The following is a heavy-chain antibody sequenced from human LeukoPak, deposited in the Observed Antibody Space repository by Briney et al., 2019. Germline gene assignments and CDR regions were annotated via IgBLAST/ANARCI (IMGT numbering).Heavy chain of an antibody. D-gene: IGHD3-16*01. CDR1: GFTFSRHG. V-gene: IGHV3-30*03. CDR3: AREAAWGNWYFDL. J-gene: IGHJ2*01. Sequence: GGSLRLSCAASGFTFSRHGMHWVRQAPGKGLEWVAVIGDTGRARYYADSVKGRFTTSRDNSQNTLYLEMNSLRYDDTALYYCAREAAWGNWYFDLWGRGTLVTVSS. CDR2: IGDTGRAR.